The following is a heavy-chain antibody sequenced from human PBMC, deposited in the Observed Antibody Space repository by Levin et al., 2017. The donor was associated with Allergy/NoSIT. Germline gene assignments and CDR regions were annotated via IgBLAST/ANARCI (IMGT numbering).Heavy chain of an antibody. V-gene: IGHV2-5*02. CDR2: IYWDDDK. Sequence: SGPTLVKPTQTLTLTCTFSGFSLSTSGVGVGWIRQPPGKALEWLALIYWDDDKRYSPSLKSRLTITKDTSKNQVVLTMTNMDPVDTATYYCAHRHEYGTFWQQLGWFDPWGQGTLVTVSS. CDR1: GFSLSTSGVG. CDR3: AHRHEYGTFWQQLGWFDP. D-gene: IGHD6-13*01. J-gene: IGHJ5*02.